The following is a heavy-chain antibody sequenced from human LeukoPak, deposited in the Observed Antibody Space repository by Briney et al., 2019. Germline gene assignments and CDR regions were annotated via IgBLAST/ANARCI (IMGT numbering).Heavy chain of an antibody. Sequence: GGSLRLSCAASGFTFDNYAMSWVRQAPGKGLEWVSAISGSAFTTFYADSVKGRFTISRDNSKNTLYLQMSSLRAEDTAVYYCAKDLRYYDSSGYYNFDYWGQGTLVTVSS. V-gene: IGHV3-23*01. D-gene: IGHD3-22*01. CDR2: ISGSAFTT. CDR1: GFTFDNYA. CDR3: AKDLRYYDSSGYYNFDY. J-gene: IGHJ4*02.